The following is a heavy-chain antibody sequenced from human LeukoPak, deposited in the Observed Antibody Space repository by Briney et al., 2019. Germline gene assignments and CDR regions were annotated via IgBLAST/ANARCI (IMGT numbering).Heavy chain of an antibody. Sequence: SETLSLTCAVYGGSFSGYYWSWIRQPPGKGLEWIGEINHSGSTNYNPSLKSRVTISVDTSKNQFSLKLSSATAADTAVYYCARRSQWLAPAYYFDYWGQGTLVTVSS. CDR2: INHSGST. CDR3: ARRSQWLAPAYYFDY. V-gene: IGHV4-34*01. D-gene: IGHD6-19*01. J-gene: IGHJ4*02. CDR1: GGSFSGYY.